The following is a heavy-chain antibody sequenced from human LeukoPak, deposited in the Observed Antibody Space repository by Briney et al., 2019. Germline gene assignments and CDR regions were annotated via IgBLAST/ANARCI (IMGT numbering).Heavy chain of an antibody. CDR2: INHSGST. CDR1: GGSFSGYY. D-gene: IGHD2-21*02. J-gene: IGHJ4*02. V-gene: IGHV4-34*01. CDR3: AGRCESGDCSYNYFDY. Sequence: SETLSLTCAVYGGSFSGYYWSWIRQPPGKGLEWIGEINHSGSTNYNPSLKSRVTISVDTSKNQFSLKLSSVTAADTAVYYCAGRCESGDCSYNYFDYWGQGTLVTVSS.